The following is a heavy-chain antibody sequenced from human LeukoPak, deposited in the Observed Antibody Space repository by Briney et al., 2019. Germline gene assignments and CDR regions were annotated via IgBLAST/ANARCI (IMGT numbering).Heavy chain of an antibody. CDR2: IYYSGST. D-gene: IGHD5-24*01. CDR3: AREKMAGVPLFDY. CDR1: GGSISSYY. V-gene: IGHV4-59*12. Sequence: SETLSLTCTVSGGSISSYYWSWIRQPPGKGLEWIGYIYYSGSTNYNPSLKSRVTISVDKSKNQFSLKLSSVTAADTAVYYCAREKMAGVPLFDYWGQGTLVTVSS. J-gene: IGHJ4*02.